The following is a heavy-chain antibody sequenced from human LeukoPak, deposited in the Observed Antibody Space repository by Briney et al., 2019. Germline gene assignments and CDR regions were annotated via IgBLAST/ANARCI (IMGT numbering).Heavy chain of an antibody. CDR2: ISGSGGST. D-gene: IGHD6-19*01. CDR3: ASMYSSGHPAAIGYGMDV. V-gene: IGHV3-23*01. J-gene: IGHJ6*02. Sequence: PGGSLRLSCAASGFTFSSYAMSWVRQAPGKGLEWVSAISGSGGSTYYADSVKGRFTISRDNSKNTLYLQMNSLRAEDTAVYYCASMYSSGHPAAIGYGMDVWGQGTTVTVSS. CDR1: GFTFSSYA.